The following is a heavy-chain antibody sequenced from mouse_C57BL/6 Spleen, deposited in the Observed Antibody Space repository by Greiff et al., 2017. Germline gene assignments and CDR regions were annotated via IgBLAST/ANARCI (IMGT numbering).Heavy chain of an antibody. CDR2: INPGSGGT. CDR1: GYAFTNYL. V-gene: IGHV1-54*01. D-gene: IGHD2-1*01. J-gene: IGHJ4*01. CDR3: ARRSSYGNYYAMDY. Sequence: QVQLQQSGAELVRPGTSVKVSCKASGYAFTNYLIEWVKQRPGQGLERIGVINPGSGGTNYNEKFKGKATLTADKSSSTAYMQLSSLTSEDSAVYFCARRSSYGNYYAMDYWGQGTSVTVSS.